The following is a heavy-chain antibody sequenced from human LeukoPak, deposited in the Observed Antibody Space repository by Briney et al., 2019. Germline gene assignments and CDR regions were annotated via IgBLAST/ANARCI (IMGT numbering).Heavy chain of an antibody. J-gene: IGHJ6*03. CDR1: GFTFSSYG. CDR3: ARDPGIAVAGYYYYYMDV. Sequence: GGSLILSCAASGFTFSSYGLSWIRHAPGKGLEWLSAISGSGGSTYYADSVNGRFTISRDNSKNTLYLQMNSLRAEDTAVYYCARDPGIAVAGYYYYYMDVWGKGTTVTISS. CDR2: ISGSGGST. D-gene: IGHD6-19*01. V-gene: IGHV3-23*01.